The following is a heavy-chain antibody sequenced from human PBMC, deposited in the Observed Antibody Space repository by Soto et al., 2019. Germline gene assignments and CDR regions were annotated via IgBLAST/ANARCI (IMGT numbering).Heavy chain of an antibody. Sequence: QVQLVQPGAEVKKPGVSVKFSCKASGYIFTNFYIHWVRQAPGQGLEWSGIINPNGGSTNYAQNFQGRVTMTRDTSTSTVYMDLSSLRSEDTAVYYCTRGLASGDYWGQGTLITVSS. J-gene: IGHJ4*02. CDR3: TRGLASGDY. V-gene: IGHV1-46*03. CDR2: INPNGGST. D-gene: IGHD6-6*01. CDR1: GYIFTNFY.